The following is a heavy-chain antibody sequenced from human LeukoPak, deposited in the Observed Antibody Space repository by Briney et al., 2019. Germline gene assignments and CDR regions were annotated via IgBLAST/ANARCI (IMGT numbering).Heavy chain of an antibody. Sequence: GASVKVSCKASGYTFTGYYMHWVRQAPGQGLEWMGWISAYNGNTNYAQKLQGRVTMTTDTSTGTAYMELRSLRSDDTAVYYCAXAVXLXXXXXFGYXGQGXLVTVS. V-gene: IGHV1-18*04. CDR2: ISAYNGNT. CDR3: AXAVXLXXXXXFGY. D-gene: IGHD3-10*01. J-gene: IGHJ4*02. CDR1: GYTFTGYY.